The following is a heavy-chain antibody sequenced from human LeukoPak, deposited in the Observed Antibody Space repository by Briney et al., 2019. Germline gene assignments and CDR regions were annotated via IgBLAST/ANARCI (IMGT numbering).Heavy chain of an antibody. CDR2: ISGSGGST. V-gene: IGHV3-23*01. CDR3: AKLPITMIVVVTHFDY. J-gene: IGHJ4*02. D-gene: IGHD3-22*01. Sequence: GGSLRLSCAASGFTFSSYAMSWVRQAPGKGLEWVSAISGSGGSTYYADSVKGRFTISRDNSKNTPYLQMNSLRAEDTAVYYCAKLPITMIVVVTHFDYWGQGTLVTVSS. CDR1: GFTFSSYA.